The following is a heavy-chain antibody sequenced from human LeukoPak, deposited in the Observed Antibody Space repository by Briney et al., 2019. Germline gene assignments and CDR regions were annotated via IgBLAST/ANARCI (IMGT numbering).Heavy chain of an antibody. CDR2: INSDGSST. D-gene: IGHD6-25*01. V-gene: IGHV3-74*01. CDR3: ARRWAAAAVDY. J-gene: IGHJ4*02. Sequence: GGSLRLSCAASGFTFSIFWMHWVRRAPGKGPVWVSRINSDGSSTDYADSVKGRFTISRDNAKNTLYLQMNSLRTEDTAVYYCARRWAAAAVDYWGQGTLVTVSS. CDR1: GFTFSIFW.